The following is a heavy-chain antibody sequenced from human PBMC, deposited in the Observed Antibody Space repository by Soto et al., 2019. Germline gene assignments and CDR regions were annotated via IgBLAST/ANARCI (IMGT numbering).Heavy chain of an antibody. Sequence: QVQLVQSGAEVRKPGASVKVSCKASGYTFTTNGFVWFGQAPGQGLEWMGWISGYNGHTKYARKFQGRVTMTTDTSTSTVYMDLRSLRSDDTAVYYCAREGEMPYYYYGLDVWGQGTTVTVSS. D-gene: IGHD3-16*01. CDR3: AREGEMPYYYYGLDV. V-gene: IGHV1-18*01. CDR1: GYTFTTNG. CDR2: ISGYNGHT. J-gene: IGHJ6*02.